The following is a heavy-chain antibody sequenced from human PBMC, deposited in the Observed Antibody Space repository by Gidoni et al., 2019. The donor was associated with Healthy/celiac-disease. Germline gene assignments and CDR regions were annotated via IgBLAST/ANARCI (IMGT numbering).Heavy chain of an antibody. CDR3: IKAVYARDYYYLDV. J-gene: IGHJ6*03. D-gene: IGHD4-17*01. CDR1: GFTFDDYA. Sequence: EVQLVESGGGLVQPGRSMRLSCAASGFTFDDYAMHWVRQAPGKGLELLSGISWNSGYIGYADSVKCRFTISRDNAKNSLYLQMNSLRAEDTAFYYCIKAVYARDYYYLDVWGKGTTVTVSS. V-gene: IGHV3-9*01. CDR2: ISWNSGYI.